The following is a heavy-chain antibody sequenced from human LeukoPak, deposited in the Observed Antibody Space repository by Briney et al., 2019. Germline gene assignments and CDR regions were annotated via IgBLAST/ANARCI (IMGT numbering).Heavy chain of an antibody. D-gene: IGHD2-2*01. Sequence: PGGSLRLSCAASGFTFSSYGMSWVRQAPGKGLEWVSTITGSGASTYYADSVKGRFTIFRDNSKNTLYLQMNSLRAEDTAVYYCAKGTDFDSWGQGTLVTVSS. CDR3: AKGTDFDS. CDR2: ITGSGAST. V-gene: IGHV3-23*01. CDR1: GFTFSSYG. J-gene: IGHJ4*02.